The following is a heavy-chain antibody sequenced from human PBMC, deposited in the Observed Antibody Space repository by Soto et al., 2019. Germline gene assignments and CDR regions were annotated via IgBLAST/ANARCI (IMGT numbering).Heavy chain of an antibody. J-gene: IGHJ6*02. D-gene: IGHD1-26*01. CDR3: ARSSGSYDDYYYYGMDV. CDR2: IWYDGSNK. Sequence: GGSLRLSCAASGFTFSSYCMHWVRQAPGKGLEWVAVIWYDGSNKYYADSVKGRFTISRDNSKNTLYLQMNSLRAEDTAVYYCARSSGSYDDYYYYGMDVWGQGTTVTVSS. V-gene: IGHV3-33*01. CDR1: GFTFSSYC.